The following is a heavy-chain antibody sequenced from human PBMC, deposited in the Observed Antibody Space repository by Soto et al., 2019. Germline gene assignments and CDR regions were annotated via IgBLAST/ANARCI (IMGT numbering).Heavy chain of an antibody. J-gene: IGHJ3*02. CDR1: GFTFGDYA. Sequence: GGSLRLSCTASGFTFGDYAMSWFRQAPGKGLEWVGFIRSKAYGGTTEYAASVKGRFTISRDDSKSIAYLQMNSLKTEDTAVYYCTREMATFPDAFDIWGQGTMVTVSS. CDR3: TREMATFPDAFDI. V-gene: IGHV3-49*03. CDR2: IRSKAYGGTT. D-gene: IGHD5-12*01.